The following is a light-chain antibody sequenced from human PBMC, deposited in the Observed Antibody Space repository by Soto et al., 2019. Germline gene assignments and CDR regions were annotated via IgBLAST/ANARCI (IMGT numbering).Light chain of an antibody. CDR3: QQRSNWPRT. V-gene: IGKV3-11*01. J-gene: IGKJ2*01. CDR2: DAS. Sequence: EIVLTQSPATLSLSPGERATLSCRASQSVSSSLGWYQQIPGQAPRLLIYDASNRATGIPARFSGSGSGTDFTLTISSLEPENLGVYYCQQRSNWPRTLGQGNKMEIK. CDR1: QSVSSS.